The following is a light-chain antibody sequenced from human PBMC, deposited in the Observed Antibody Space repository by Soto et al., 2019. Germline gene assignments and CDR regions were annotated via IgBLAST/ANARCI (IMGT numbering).Light chain of an antibody. CDR1: QSVSSY. V-gene: IGKV3-11*01. Sequence: EIVLTQSPATLSLSPGERATISCRASQSVSSYLAWYQQKPGQAPRLLIYDASNRATGIPARFSGSGSGTDFTLTISSLEPEDFAVYYCQQRSNWPPTFGQGTKVDI. CDR2: DAS. CDR3: QQRSNWPPT. J-gene: IGKJ1*01.